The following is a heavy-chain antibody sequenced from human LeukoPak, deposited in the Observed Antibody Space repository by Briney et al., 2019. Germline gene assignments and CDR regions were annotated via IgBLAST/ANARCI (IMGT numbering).Heavy chain of an antibody. CDR1: GFTFSIYG. CDR2: INSDGHRT. J-gene: IGHJ4*02. V-gene: IGHV3-64D*06. Sequence: PGGSLRLSCSASGFTFSIYGFYWVRQAPGKGLEYVSAINSDGHRTYYADSVKGRFTISRDNSKDTLYLQMSSLRAGDTAVYYCVKDSEMAPKWGALDYWGQGTLVTVSS. D-gene: IGHD5-24*01. CDR3: VKDSEMAPKWGALDY.